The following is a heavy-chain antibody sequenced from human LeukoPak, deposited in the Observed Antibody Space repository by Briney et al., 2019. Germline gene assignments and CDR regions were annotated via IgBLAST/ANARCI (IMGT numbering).Heavy chain of an antibody. CDR3: TRQVVVAAAAWDY. D-gene: IGHD2-15*01. V-gene: IGHV2-70*01. CDR1: GFSLSTSGMC. J-gene: IGHJ4*02. Sequence: SGPTLVNPTQTLTLTCTFSGFSLSTSGMCLSWIRQPPGKALEWLAHIYWDDNKYYSTSLKTRLTISKDTSKNQVVLTMTNMDPVDTATYYCTRQVVVAAAAWDYWGQGTLVTVSP. CDR2: IYWDDNK.